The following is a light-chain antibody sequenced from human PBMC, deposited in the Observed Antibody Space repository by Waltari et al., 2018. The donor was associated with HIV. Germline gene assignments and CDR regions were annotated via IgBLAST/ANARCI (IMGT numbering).Light chain of an antibody. CDR1: QSLVYTDGETY. CDR2: KVS. Sequence: DVVMTQSPLSLAVPLGQPASISCKSSQSLVYTDGETYFNWFQHNPGQSPRRLIYKVSNRDSGVPDRFSGSGSGTDFTLKISRVEAEDVGVYYCMQGTHWPYTFGQGTKLEI. V-gene: IGKV2-30*01. J-gene: IGKJ2*01. CDR3: MQGTHWPYT.